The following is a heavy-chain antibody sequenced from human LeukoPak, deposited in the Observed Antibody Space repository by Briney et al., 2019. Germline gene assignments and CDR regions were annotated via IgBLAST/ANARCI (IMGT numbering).Heavy chain of an antibody. CDR3: AKAFRIVGIGNPDDAYI. CDR2: IAGTGGST. V-gene: IGHV3-23*01. D-gene: IGHD1-26*01. J-gene: IGHJ3*02. CDR1: GFTFNKYA. Sequence: GGSLRLSCAASGFTFNKYAMNWVRQAPGKGLEWISSIAGTGGSTYYADSVKGRFTISRDNSENTLYLQMNSLRAEDSAIYYCAKAFRIVGIGNPDDAYIWGQGTVVTVSS.